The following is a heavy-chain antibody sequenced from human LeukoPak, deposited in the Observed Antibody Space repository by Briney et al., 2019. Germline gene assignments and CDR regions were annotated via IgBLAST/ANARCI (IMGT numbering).Heavy chain of an antibody. CDR2: ISYDGSNK. Sequence: GGSLRLSCAASGFTFSSYAMHWVRQAPGKGLEWVAVISYDGSNKYCVDSVKGRFTISRDNSKNTLYLQMNSLRAEDTAVYYCARDGYFDYWGQGTLVTVSS. J-gene: IGHJ4*02. CDR3: ARDGYFDY. CDR1: GFTFSSYA. V-gene: IGHV3-30-3*01.